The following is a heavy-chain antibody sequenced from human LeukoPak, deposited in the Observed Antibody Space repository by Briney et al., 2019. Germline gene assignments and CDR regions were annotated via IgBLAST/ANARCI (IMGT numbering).Heavy chain of an antibody. Sequence: SKTLSLTCTVSGDSISNYYWSWIRQPAGKGLEWIGRIYTSGSTNYKPSLKSRVTMSVDTSKNQFFLKLTSMTAADTAVYYCARGPAHGGNSFAFDIWGQGTMVTASS. CDR3: ARGPAHGGNSFAFDI. CDR2: IYTSGST. CDR1: GDSISNYY. D-gene: IGHD4-23*01. J-gene: IGHJ3*02. V-gene: IGHV4-4*07.